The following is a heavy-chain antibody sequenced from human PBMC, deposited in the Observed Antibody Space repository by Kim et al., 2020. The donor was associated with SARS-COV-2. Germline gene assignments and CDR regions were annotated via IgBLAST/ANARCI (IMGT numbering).Heavy chain of an antibody. Sequence: GGFRRLSCAASGFTFSSYSMNWVRQAPGKGLEWVSSISSSSSYIYYADSVKGRFTISRDNAKNSLYLQMNSLRAEDTAVYYCARVNEYGDYENWFDPWGQGTLVTVSS. CDR2: ISSSSSYI. CDR1: GFTFSSYS. J-gene: IGHJ5*02. D-gene: IGHD4-17*01. V-gene: IGHV3-21*01. CDR3: ARVNEYGDYENWFDP.